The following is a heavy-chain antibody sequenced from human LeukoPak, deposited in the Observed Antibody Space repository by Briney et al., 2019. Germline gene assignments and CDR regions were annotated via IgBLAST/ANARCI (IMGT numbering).Heavy chain of an antibody. CDR2: ISSSSSTI. V-gene: IGHV3-48*04. J-gene: IGHJ4*02. CDR1: GFTFSSYS. CDR3: AREPAITYGDYVDY. Sequence: GGSLRLSCAASGFTFSSYSMNWVRQAPGKGLEWVSCISSSSSTIYYADSVKGRFTISRDNAKNSLYLQMNSLRAEDTAVYYCAREPAITYGDYVDYWGQGTLVTVSS. D-gene: IGHD4-17*01.